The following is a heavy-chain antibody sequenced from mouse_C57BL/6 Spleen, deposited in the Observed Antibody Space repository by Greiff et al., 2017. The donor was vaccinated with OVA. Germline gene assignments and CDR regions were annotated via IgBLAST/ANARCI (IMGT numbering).Heavy chain of an antibody. J-gene: IGHJ4*01. CDR3: ARNYYDYDPYYYAMDY. Sequence: QVQLQQSGAELVKPGASVKISCKASGYAFSSYWMNWVKQRPGKGLEWIGQIYPGDGDTNYNGKFKGKATLTADKSSSTAYMQLSSLTSEDSAVYFCARNYYDYDPYYYAMDYWGQGTSVTVSS. V-gene: IGHV1-80*01. CDR2: IYPGDGDT. D-gene: IGHD2-4*01. CDR1: GYAFSSYW.